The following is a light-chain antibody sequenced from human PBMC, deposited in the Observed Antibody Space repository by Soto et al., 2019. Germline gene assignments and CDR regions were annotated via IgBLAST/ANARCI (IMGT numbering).Light chain of an antibody. CDR3: HQYNYWPT. CDR1: QSVSSN. J-gene: IGKJ1*01. CDR2: GAS. V-gene: IGKV3-15*01. Sequence: EILMTQSPATLSVSPGERATVSCRASQSVSSNLAWYQQKPGQAPRLLIYGASTRATGIPARFSGSGSGTEFTLTISSLQSEDFAVYYCHQYNYWPTFGQGTKVDIK.